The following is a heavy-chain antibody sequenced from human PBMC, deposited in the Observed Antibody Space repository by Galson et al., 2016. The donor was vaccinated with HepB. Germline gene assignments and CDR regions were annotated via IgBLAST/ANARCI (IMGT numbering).Heavy chain of an antibody. CDR3: AKTLISCFDVFDV. V-gene: IGHV4-31*03. CDR2: IYDSGDIGDT. J-gene: IGHJ3*01. CDR1: GGSISSGTYY. Sequence: TLSLTCTVSGGSISSGTYYWSWIRQHPGKGLEWIGYIYDSGDIGDTYYNLSLKSRVTISVDTSKNHFSLKLNSATAADTAVYYCAKTLISCFDVFDVWGQGTMVTVSS. D-gene: IGHD2-21*01.